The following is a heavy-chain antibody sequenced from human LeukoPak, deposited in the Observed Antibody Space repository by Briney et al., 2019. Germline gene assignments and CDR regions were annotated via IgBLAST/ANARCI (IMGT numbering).Heavy chain of an antibody. Sequence: GGSLRLSCAASGFTYSNYATSWVRQAPGKGLEWVSSISGSGGDTYYADSVKGRFTISRDNSKYTLYLQMNSLRAEDTAVYYCAKADERVGGRYFFNYWGQGTLVTVSS. D-gene: IGHD1-26*01. CDR3: AKADERVGGRYFFNY. CDR1: GFTYSNYA. CDR2: ISGSGGDT. J-gene: IGHJ4*02. V-gene: IGHV3-23*01.